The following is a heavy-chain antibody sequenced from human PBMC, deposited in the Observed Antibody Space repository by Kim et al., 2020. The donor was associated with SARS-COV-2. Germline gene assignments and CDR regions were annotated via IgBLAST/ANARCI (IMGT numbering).Heavy chain of an antibody. J-gene: IGHJ5*02. Sequence: SETLSLTCTVSGGSISSGSYYWSWIRQPAGKGLEWIGRIYTSGSTNYNPSLKSRVTISVDTSKNQFSLKLSSVTAADTAVYYCARDGGGYYYPNWFDPWGQGTLVTVSS. CDR2: IYTSGST. CDR1: GGSISSGSYY. CDR3: ARDGGGYYYPNWFDP. V-gene: IGHV4-61*02. D-gene: IGHD3-22*01.